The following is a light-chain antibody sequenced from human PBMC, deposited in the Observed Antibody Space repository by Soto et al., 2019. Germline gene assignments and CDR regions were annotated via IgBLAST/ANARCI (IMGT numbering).Light chain of an antibody. CDR2: KDS. Sequence: SYELAQPPSMSVSPGQTAKITCSGDALPKQYSYWYQQKPGQALVLVIYKDSVRPSEIPERFSGSTSGTTATLTISGVQAEDEADYYCQSADNNANYVFGTGTKVTVL. J-gene: IGLJ1*01. CDR1: ALPKQY. V-gene: IGLV3-25*02. CDR3: QSADNNANYV.